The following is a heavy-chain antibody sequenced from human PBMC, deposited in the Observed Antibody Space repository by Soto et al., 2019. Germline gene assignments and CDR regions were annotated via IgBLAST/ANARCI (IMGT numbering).Heavy chain of an antibody. J-gene: IGHJ4*02. V-gene: IGHV3-30-3*01. CDR2: ISYDGSNK. CDR1: GFTFSSYA. Sequence: GGSLRLSCAASGFTFSSYAMHWVRQAPGKGLEWVAVISYDGSNKYYADSVKGRFTISRDNSKNTLYLQMNSLRAEDTAVYYFARDRDSSSWYSDYWGQGTLVTVSS. CDR3: ARDRDSSSWYSDY. D-gene: IGHD6-13*01.